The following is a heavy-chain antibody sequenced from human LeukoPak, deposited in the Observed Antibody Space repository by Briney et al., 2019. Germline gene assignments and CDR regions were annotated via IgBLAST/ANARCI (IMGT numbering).Heavy chain of an antibody. D-gene: IGHD1-26*01. CDR2: INHSGST. J-gene: IGHJ4*02. CDR3: SRDRSGSYLYYFDY. Sequence: SETLSLTCAVYGGSFSGYYWSWIRQPPGKGLEWIGEINHSGSTNYNPSLKSRVTISVDTSKNQFSLKRSSVTAADTAVYYCSRDRSGSYLYYFDYWGQGTLVTVSS. CDR1: GGSFSGYY. V-gene: IGHV4-34*01.